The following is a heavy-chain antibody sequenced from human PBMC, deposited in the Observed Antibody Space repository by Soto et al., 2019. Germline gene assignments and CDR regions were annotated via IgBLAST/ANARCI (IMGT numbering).Heavy chain of an antibody. CDR1: GGSISSGGYS. CDR3: ASRVEGLYSGKDTYYFDY. V-gene: IGHV4-30-2*01. Sequence: SETLSLTCAVSGGSISSGGYSWSCIRQPPGKGLEWIGYIYHSGSTYYNPSLKSRVTISVDRSKNQFSLTLSSVTAADTAVYSCASRVEGLYSGKDTYYFDYWGQGTLVTVSS. CDR2: IYHSGST. D-gene: IGHD5-12*01. J-gene: IGHJ4*02.